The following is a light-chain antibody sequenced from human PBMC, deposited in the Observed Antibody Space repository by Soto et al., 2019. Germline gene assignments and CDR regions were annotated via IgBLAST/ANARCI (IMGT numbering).Light chain of an antibody. J-gene: IGKJ4*01. Sequence: DILMTQSPDSLAVSLGERATINCKSSQSVLYSSNNKNYLAWYQQKPGQPPKLLIYWASTRESGVPDRFSGSGSGTDFTLTISSLQAEDVAVYYCQHYYSTPLTFGGGTKVEI. CDR3: QHYYSTPLT. CDR2: WAS. CDR1: QSVLYSSNNKNY. V-gene: IGKV4-1*01.